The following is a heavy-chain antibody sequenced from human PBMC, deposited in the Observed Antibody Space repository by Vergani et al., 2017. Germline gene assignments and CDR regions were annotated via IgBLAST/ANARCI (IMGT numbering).Heavy chain of an antibody. J-gene: IGHJ6*02. CDR2: ISSSSSTI. V-gene: IGHV3-48*04. CDR1: GFTFSSYS. D-gene: IGHD6-19*01. Sequence: EVQLVESGGGLVQPGGSLRLSCAASGFTFSSYSMNWVRQAPGKGLEWVSYISSSSSTIYYADSVKGRFTISRDNAKNSLYLQMNSLRAEDTAVYYCARVGSSGWYGMDVWGQGTTVTVSS. CDR3: ARVGSSGWYGMDV.